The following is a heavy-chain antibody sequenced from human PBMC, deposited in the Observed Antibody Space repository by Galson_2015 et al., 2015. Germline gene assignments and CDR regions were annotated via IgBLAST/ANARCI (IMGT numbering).Heavy chain of an antibody. CDR2: IYPGDSNT. J-gene: IGHJ4*02. V-gene: IGHV5-51*01. CDR3: ARLIGQQLYY. CDR1: GYSFPSYW. D-gene: IGHD6-13*01. Sequence: SGAEVKKPGESLKISCKGSGYSFPSYWIGWVRQMSGKGLEWMGIIYPGDSNTIYSPSLQGQVTISADKSTSTAYLQWSSLKASDTAMYYCARLIGQQLYYWGQGTLVTVSS.